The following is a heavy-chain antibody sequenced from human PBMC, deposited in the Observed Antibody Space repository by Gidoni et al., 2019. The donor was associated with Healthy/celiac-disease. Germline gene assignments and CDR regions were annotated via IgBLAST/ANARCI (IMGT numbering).Heavy chain of an antibody. V-gene: IGHV4-34*01. CDR1: GGSFSGYY. CDR3: ARVCHSGSYSGHWFDP. J-gene: IGHJ5*02. CDR2: INHSGST. D-gene: IGHD1-26*01. Sequence: QVQLQQWGAGLLKPSETLSLTCAVYGGSFSGYYWSWIRQPPGKGLEWIGEINHSGSTNYNPSLKSRVTISVDTSKNQFSLKLSSVTAADTAVYYCARVCHSGSYSGHWFDPWGQGTLVTVSS.